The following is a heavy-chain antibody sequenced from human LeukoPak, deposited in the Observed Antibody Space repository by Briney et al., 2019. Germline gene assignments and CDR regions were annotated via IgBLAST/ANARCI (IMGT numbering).Heavy chain of an antibody. CDR2: ISAYDGNT. CDR1: GYPFTSYG. CDR3: ARDPVHYYESSGYWRY. D-gene: IGHD3-22*01. V-gene: IGHV1-18*01. Sequence: GASVRVSCKASGYPFTSYGISWVRQAPGQRPEWMGWISAYDGNTNYAQKFQGRVTMTTDKFASTAYMELRSLRSDDTAVYYCARDPVHYYESSGYWRYWGQGSLVTVSS. J-gene: IGHJ4*02.